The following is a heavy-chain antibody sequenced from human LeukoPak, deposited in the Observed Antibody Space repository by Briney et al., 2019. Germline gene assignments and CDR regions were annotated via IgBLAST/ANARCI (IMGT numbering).Heavy chain of an antibody. D-gene: IGHD2-2*01. Sequence: GGSLRLSCAASGFTFSSYSMNWVRQAPGKGLEWVSSISSSSSYIYYADSVKGRFTISRDNAKNSLYLQMNSLRAEDTAVYYCARGAVVPYCSSTSCRAYYFDYWGQGTLLTVSS. J-gene: IGHJ4*02. CDR3: ARGAVVPYCSSTSCRAYYFDY. CDR1: GFTFSSYS. V-gene: IGHV3-21*01. CDR2: ISSSSSYI.